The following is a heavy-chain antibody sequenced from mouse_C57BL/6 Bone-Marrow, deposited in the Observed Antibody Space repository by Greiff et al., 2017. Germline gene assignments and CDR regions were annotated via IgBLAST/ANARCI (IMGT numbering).Heavy chain of an antibody. J-gene: IGHJ2*01. V-gene: IGHV5-9-1*02. Sequence: EVQLVESGEGLVKPGGSLKLSCAASGFTFSSYAMSWVRQTPEKRLEWVAYISSGGDYIYYADTVKGRFTISRDNSRNTLYLQMSSLKSEDTAMYYCTRGGITTEYYFDYWGQGTTLTVSS. D-gene: IGHD2-4*01. CDR3: TRGGITTEYYFDY. CDR1: GFTFSSYA. CDR2: ISSGGDYI.